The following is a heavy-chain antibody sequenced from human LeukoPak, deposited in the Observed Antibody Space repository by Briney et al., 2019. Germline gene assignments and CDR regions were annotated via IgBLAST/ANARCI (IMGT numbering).Heavy chain of an antibody. CDR3: ASENYDILTGDRYYFDY. CDR2: IYYSGST. D-gene: IGHD3-9*01. J-gene: IGHJ4*02. Sequence: SETLSLTCTVSGGSISSYYWSWLRQPPGKGLEWIGYIYYSGSTNYNPSLKSRVTISVDTSKNQFSLKLSSVTAADTAVYYCASENYDILTGDRYYFDYWGQGTLVTVSS. CDR1: GGSISSYY. V-gene: IGHV4-59*01.